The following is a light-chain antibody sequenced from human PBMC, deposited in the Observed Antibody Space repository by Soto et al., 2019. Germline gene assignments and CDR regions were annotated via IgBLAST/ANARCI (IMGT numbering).Light chain of an antibody. CDR1: QSVSTY. Sequence: EIVMTQSPATLSVSPGERATLSCRASQSVSTYLAWYQQKPGQAPRLLIFAASTRATGIPARFSGSGSGSEFTLTISSLQSEDFAVYSCQQYNNWPLVTFGGGTKVDIK. V-gene: IGKV3-15*01. CDR2: AAS. J-gene: IGKJ4*01. CDR3: QQYNNWPLVT.